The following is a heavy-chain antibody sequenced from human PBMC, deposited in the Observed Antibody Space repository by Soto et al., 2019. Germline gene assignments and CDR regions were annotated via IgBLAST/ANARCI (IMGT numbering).Heavy chain of an antibody. V-gene: IGHV4-61*01. Sequence: SETLSLTCTVSGGSVSSGSYYWSWIRQPPGKGLEWIGYIYYSGSTNYNPSLKSRVTISVDTSKNQFSLKLSSVTAADTAVYYCASGVLRYFDWLLFWGQGTLVTVSS. CDR2: IYYSGST. CDR1: GGSVSSGSYY. J-gene: IGHJ4*02. CDR3: ASGVLRYFDWLLF. D-gene: IGHD3-9*01.